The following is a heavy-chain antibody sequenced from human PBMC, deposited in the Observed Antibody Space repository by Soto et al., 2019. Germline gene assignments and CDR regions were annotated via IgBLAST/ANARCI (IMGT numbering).Heavy chain of an antibody. V-gene: IGHV4-39*01. Sequence: QLQLQESGPGLVKPSETLSLTCSVSGGSISSSNYYWAWIRQPPGKGLEWIGGIYHTGETYYNPSLTPRVTLSVDTSKNQFSLILNSVTAADTALYYCLRHEQGVGRNVYWGRGALVTVSS. CDR3: LRHEQGVGRNVY. J-gene: IGHJ4*02. CDR2: IYHTGET. D-gene: IGHD1-26*01. CDR1: GGSISSSNYY.